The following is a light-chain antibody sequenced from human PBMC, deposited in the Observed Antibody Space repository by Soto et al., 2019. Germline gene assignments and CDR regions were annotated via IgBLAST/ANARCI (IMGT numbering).Light chain of an antibody. CDR3: SSYTSTSTYV. CDR2: EVT. Sequence: LTQPASVSGSPGQSITISCTGTSSDVGAYDYVSWYQQHPGKAPKFMIYEVTNRPPGVSHRFSGSKSGNTASLTISGLQAEDEADYYCSSYTSTSTYVFGTGTKVTVL. V-gene: IGLV2-14*01. CDR1: SSDVGAYDY. J-gene: IGLJ1*01.